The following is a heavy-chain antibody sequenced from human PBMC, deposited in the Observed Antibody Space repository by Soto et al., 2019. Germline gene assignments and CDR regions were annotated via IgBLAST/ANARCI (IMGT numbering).Heavy chain of an antibody. V-gene: IGHV3-53*01. CDR2: IYSGGST. D-gene: IGHD2-8*01. Sequence: PGGSLRLSCAASGFTVSSNYMSWVRQAPGKGLEWVSVIYSGGSTYYADSVKGRFTISRDNSKNTLYLQMNSLRAADTAAYYCARDNGPGYFDYWGQGTLVTVSS. J-gene: IGHJ4*02. CDR3: ARDNGPGYFDY. CDR1: GFTVSSNY.